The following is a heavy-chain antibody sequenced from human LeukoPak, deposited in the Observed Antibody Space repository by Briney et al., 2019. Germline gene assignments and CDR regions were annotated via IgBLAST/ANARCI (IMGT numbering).Heavy chain of an antibody. CDR2: IYYSGST. Sequence: PSETLSLTCTVSGGSISSSYYWSWIRQPPGKGLEWIGYIYYSGSTNYNPSLKSRVTISVDTSKNQFSLKLSSVTAADTAVYYCARDVDFWSGSEGTGFDPWGQGTLVTVSS. CDR1: GGSISSSYY. D-gene: IGHD3-3*01. CDR3: ARDVDFWSGSEGTGFDP. V-gene: IGHV4-61*01. J-gene: IGHJ5*02.